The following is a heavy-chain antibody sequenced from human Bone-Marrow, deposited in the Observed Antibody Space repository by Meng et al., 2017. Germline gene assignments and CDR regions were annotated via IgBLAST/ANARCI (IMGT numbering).Heavy chain of an antibody. J-gene: IGHJ3*02. CDR1: GGSFSDYY. V-gene: IGHV4-34*01. Sequence: SETLSLTCVVSGGSFSDYYWSWIRQPPGKGLEWIGEINHSGSTNYNPSLESRATISVDTSQNNLSLKLSSVTAADSAVYYCARGFTLGYSYVDDAFDIWGQGTRVTVSS. CDR3: ARGFTLGYSYVDDAFDI. CDR2: INHSGST. D-gene: IGHD5-18*01.